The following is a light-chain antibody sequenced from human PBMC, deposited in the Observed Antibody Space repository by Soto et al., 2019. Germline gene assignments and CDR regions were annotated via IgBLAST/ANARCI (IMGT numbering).Light chain of an antibody. Sequence: DIQLTQSPSSLSASVGDRVTSTCQASQDINNYLNWYQQKPGKAPKLLIVAASSVETGVPSRFSGSGSGTHFTFTISSLEPEDIATYHCQQYEDLRLSFGGGTRVELK. CDR2: AAS. CDR3: QQYEDLRLS. V-gene: IGKV1-33*01. J-gene: IGKJ4*01. CDR1: QDINNY.